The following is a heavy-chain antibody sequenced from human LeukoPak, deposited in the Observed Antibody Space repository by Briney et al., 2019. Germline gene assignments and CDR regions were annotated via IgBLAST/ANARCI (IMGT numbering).Heavy chain of an antibody. V-gene: IGHV1-24*01. Sequence: ASVKVSCKVSGYTLTELSMHWVRQAPGKGLEWMGGFDPEDGETIYAQKLQGRVTMTTDTSTSTAYMELRSLRSDDTAVYYCARGGAYSSSWYFDYWGQGTLVTVSS. CDR2: FDPEDGET. J-gene: IGHJ4*02. CDR3: ARGGAYSSSWYFDY. D-gene: IGHD6-13*01. CDR1: GYTLTELS.